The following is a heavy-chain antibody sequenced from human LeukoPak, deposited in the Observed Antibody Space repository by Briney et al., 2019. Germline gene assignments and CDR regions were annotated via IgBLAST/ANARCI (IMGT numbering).Heavy chain of an antibody. Sequence: ASVKVSCKASGYTFTSYGISWVRQAPGQGLEWMGWISAYNGNTNYAQKLQGRVTMTTDTSTSTAYMELRSLRSEDTAVYYCARPNYYGSGSYSWFDPWGQGTLVTVSS. CDR2: ISAYNGNT. J-gene: IGHJ5*02. V-gene: IGHV1-18*01. D-gene: IGHD3-10*01. CDR3: ARPNYYGSGSYSWFDP. CDR1: GYTFTSYG.